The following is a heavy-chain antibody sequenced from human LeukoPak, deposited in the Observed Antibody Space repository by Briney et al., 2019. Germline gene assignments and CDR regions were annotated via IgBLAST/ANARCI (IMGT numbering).Heavy chain of an antibody. CDR3: ASILGDYYYDSSGSPDAFGI. CDR2: IIPILGIA. D-gene: IGHD3-22*01. CDR1: GGTFSSYT. J-gene: IGHJ3*02. Sequence: SVKVSCKASGGTFSSYTISWVRQAPGQGLEWMGRIIPILGIANYAQKFQGRVTITADKSTSTAYMELSSLRSEDTAVYYCASILGDYYYDSSGSPDAFGIWGQGTMVTVSS. V-gene: IGHV1-69*02.